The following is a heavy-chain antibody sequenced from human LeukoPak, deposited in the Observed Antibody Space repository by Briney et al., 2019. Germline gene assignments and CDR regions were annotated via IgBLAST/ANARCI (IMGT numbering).Heavy chain of an antibody. J-gene: IGHJ4*02. D-gene: IGHD3-3*01. Sequence: GASVKVSCKASEYTFTGYYIHWVRQAPGQGLEWMGWISAYNGNTNYAQKLQGRVTMTTDTSTSTAYMELRSLRSDDTAVYYCARGISDFWSGYYTDYYFDYWGQGTLVTVSS. CDR2: ISAYNGNT. CDR3: ARGISDFWSGYYTDYYFDY. CDR1: EYTFTGYY. V-gene: IGHV1-18*04.